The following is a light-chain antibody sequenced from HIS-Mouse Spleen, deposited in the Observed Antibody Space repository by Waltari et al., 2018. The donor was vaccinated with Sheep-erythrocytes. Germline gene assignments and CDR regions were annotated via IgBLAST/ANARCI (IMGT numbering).Light chain of an antibody. J-gene: IGLJ2*01. CDR3: QAWDSSTAVV. Sequence: SYELTQPPSVSVSPGQTASITCSGDKVGDKYACWYQQKPGHSPVLVYRDSKLPSGLPERFSGSNSGNTANLTISGTQAMDEADYYCQAWDSSTAVVFGGGTKLTVL. CDR2: RDS. CDR1: KVGDKY. V-gene: IGLV3-1*01.